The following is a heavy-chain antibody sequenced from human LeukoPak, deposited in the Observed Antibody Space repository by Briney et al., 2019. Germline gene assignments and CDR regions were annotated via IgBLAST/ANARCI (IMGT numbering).Heavy chain of an antibody. Sequence: PSETLSLTCTVSGVSISSGSYYWSWIRQPAGKGLEWIGRIYTSGSTNYNPSLKSRVTISVDTSKNQFSLKLSSVTAADTAVYYCARHVRSIAVAGTSDYWGQGTLVTVSS. CDR2: IYTSGST. CDR1: GVSISSGSYY. CDR3: ARHVRSIAVAGTSDY. V-gene: IGHV4-61*02. J-gene: IGHJ4*02. D-gene: IGHD6-19*01.